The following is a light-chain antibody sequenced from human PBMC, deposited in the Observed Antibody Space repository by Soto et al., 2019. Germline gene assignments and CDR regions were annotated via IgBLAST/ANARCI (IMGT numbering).Light chain of an antibody. CDR2: DAS. CDR3: QQRSNWPRT. J-gene: IGKJ4*01. Sequence: EIVLTQSPATLSLSPGERATLSCRASQSVSSYLAWYKQKPGQAPRLLIYDASNRATGIPARFSGSGSETDFTLSISSLEPEDFAVYYCQQRSNWPRTFGGGTKVDIK. V-gene: IGKV3-11*01. CDR1: QSVSSY.